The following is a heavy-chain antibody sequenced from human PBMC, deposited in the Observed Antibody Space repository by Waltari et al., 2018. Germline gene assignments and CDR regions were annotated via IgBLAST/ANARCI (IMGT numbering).Heavy chain of an antibody. J-gene: IGHJ4*02. D-gene: IGHD2-15*01. CDR2: IDSEDSNT. Sequence: EVQLVESGGGLVQPGGSLRLSCAASGFIFSSYWMHWVRQAPGKGLVWVSQIDSEDSNTNYAESVKGGFTISGDNAKNTLYLQINSLRAEDTAMYDCASGCYYSVIASWCQGTLVTVSS. CDR1: GFIFSSYW. V-gene: IGHV3-74*01. CDR3: ASGCYYSVIAS.